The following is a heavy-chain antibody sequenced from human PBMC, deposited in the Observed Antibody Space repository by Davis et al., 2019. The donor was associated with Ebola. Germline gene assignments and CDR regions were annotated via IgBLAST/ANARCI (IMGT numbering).Heavy chain of an antibody. Sequence: PGGSLRLSCTVSGGSISSYYWSWIRQPAGKGLEWIGRIYTSGSTNYNPSLKSRVTMSVDTSKNQFSLKLSSVTAADTAVYYCAREYVVVAPAAAPMPTYGMDVWGQGTTVTVSS. CDR3: AREYVVVAPAAAPMPTYGMDV. CDR1: GGSISSYY. V-gene: IGHV4-4*07. CDR2: IYTSGST. D-gene: IGHD2-2*01. J-gene: IGHJ6*02.